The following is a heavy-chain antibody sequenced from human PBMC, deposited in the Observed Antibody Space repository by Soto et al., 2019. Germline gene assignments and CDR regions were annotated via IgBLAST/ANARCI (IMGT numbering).Heavy chain of an antibody. CDR1: GYTFTSYD. D-gene: IGHD7-27*01. CDR2: MNPNSGNT. J-gene: IGHJ6*02. V-gene: IGHV1-8*01. CDR3: AKDIRLNGDRNYYYGMDV. Sequence: ASVKVSCKASGYTFTSYDINWVRQATGQGLEWMGWMNPNSGNTGYAQKFQGRVTMTRNTSISTAYMELSSLRTEDTALYYCAKDIRLNGDRNYYYGMDVWGQGTTVTVSS.